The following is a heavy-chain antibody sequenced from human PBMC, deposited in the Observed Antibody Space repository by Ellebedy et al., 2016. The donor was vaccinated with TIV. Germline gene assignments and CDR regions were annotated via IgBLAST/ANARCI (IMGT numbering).Heavy chain of an antibody. CDR3: AYDMHA. CDR2: MSGSGGRI. Sequence: PGGSLRLSCAASGFTFSSYAMSWVRQAPGKGLEWVSTMSGSGGRIYHADSVKGRFTISRDNSNNTLYLQMNSLRAEDTAVYYCAYDMHAWGQGTTVTVSS. CDR1: GFTFSSYA. V-gene: IGHV3-23*01. J-gene: IGHJ6*03.